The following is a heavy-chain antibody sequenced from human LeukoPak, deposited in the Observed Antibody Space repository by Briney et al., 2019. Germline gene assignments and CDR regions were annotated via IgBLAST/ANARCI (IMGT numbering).Heavy chain of an antibody. CDR1: GFTFSSYA. CDR2: ISGSGGST. Sequence: GGSLRLSCAASGFTFSSYAMSWVRQAPGKGLEWVSAISGSGGSTYYADSVKGRFTISRDNSKNTLYLQMNSLRAEDTAVYCCARDYSGSSPYDYWGQGTLVTVSS. J-gene: IGHJ4*02. CDR3: ARDYSGSSPYDY. V-gene: IGHV3-23*01. D-gene: IGHD1-26*01.